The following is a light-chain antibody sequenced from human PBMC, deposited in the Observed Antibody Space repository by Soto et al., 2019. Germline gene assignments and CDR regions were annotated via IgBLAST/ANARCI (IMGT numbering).Light chain of an antibody. CDR3: QQYNSYPLT. J-gene: IGKJ4*01. CDR2: KAS. V-gene: IGKV1-5*03. CDR1: QSISSW. Sequence: DIQMTQSPSTLSASVGDRVTITCRSIQSISSWLAWYQQKPGKAPKLLIYKASSLESGVPSRFSGSGSGTEFTLTISSLQPDDFATYYCQQYNSYPLTFGGGTKV.